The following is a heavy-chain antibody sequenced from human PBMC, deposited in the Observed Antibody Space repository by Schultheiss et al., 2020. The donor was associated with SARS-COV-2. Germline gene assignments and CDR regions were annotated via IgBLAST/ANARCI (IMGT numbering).Heavy chain of an antibody. V-gene: IGHV3-23*01. CDR2: IDSSGDTT. CDR3: AKGGWGSYCDY. Sequence: GGSLRLSCAASGFTFSSSAINWVRQAPGKGLDWVSFIDSSGDTTFYADSVKGRFTISRDNSKNTLYLQMNSLRADDAAVYYCAKGGWGSYCDYWGQGTVVTVS. J-gene: IGHJ4*02. D-gene: IGHD7-27*01. CDR1: GFTFSSSA.